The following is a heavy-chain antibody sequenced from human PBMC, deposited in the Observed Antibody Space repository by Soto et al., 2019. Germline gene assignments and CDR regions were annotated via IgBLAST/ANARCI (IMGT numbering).Heavy chain of an antibody. CDR1: GGTFSSYA. J-gene: IGHJ4*02. CDR3: ARALYYYDSSGYYKPFDY. Sequence: QVQQVQSGAEVKKPGSSVKVSCKASGGTFSSYAISWVRQAPGQGLEWMGGIIPIFGTANYAQKFQGRVTITADESTSTAYMELSSLRSEDTAVYYCARALYYYDSSGYYKPFDYWGQGTLVTVSS. D-gene: IGHD3-22*01. CDR2: IIPIFGTA. V-gene: IGHV1-69*12.